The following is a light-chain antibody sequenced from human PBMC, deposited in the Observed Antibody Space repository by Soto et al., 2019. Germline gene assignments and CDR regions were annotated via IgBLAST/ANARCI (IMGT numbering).Light chain of an antibody. V-gene: IGKV2-28*01. J-gene: IGKJ1*01. CDR2: LGS. Sequence: DIVMTQSPLSLPVTPGEPASISCRSSQGLLHSNGYYYLDWYLQKPGQSPQLLICLGSHRASGVPDRFSGSGSGTDFTLKISRVEAEDVGVYYCMQTLQTPRTFGQGTKVEIK. CDR3: MQTLQTPRT. CDR1: QGLLHSNGYYY.